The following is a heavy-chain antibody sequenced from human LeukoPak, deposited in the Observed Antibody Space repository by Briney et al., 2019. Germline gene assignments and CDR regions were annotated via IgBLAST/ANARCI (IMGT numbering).Heavy chain of an antibody. CDR3: ARQIRYDSSGYYVDDAFDI. CDR2: IYPGDSDT. J-gene: IGHJ3*02. CDR1: GYSFISYW. D-gene: IGHD3-22*01. Sequence: GDSLKISGKGSGYSFISYWIGWVRQMPGKGLDWMGIIYPGDSDTRYSPSFQGQVTISAEKSISTAYLQWSSLKASDTAMYYCARQIRYDSSGYYVDDAFDIWGQGTMVTVSS. V-gene: IGHV5-51*01.